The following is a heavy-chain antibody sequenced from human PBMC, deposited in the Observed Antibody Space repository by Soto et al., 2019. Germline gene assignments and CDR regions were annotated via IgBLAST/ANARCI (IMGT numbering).Heavy chain of an antibody. CDR3: ASSPSVAGGYYYYMDV. J-gene: IGHJ6*03. CDR1: GGTFSSYT. D-gene: IGHD6-19*01. V-gene: IGHV1-69*02. Sequence: QVQLVQSGAEVKKPGSSVKVSCKASGGTFSSYTISWVRQAPGQGLEWMGRIIPILGIANYAQKFQGRVTSTADKSTSTAYMELSSLRSEDTAVYYCASSPSVAGGYYYYMDVWGKGTTVTVSS. CDR2: IIPILGIA.